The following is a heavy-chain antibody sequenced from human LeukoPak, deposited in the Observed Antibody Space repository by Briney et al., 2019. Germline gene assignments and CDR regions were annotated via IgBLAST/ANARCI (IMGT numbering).Heavy chain of an antibody. CDR3: ASLRGRSIAVAGTDY. CDR1: GFSFSSYW. V-gene: IGHV3-7*02. Sequence: GGSLRLSCAASGFSFSSYWMNWVRQAPGKGLEWVANIKQDGSEKYYVDSVKDRFTISRDNAKNSLYLQMNSLRAEDTAVYYCASLRGRSIAVAGTDYWGQGTLVTVSS. CDR2: IKQDGSEK. D-gene: IGHD6-19*01. J-gene: IGHJ4*02.